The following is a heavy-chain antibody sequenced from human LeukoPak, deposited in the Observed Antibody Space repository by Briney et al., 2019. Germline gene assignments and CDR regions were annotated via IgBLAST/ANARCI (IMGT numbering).Heavy chain of an antibody. J-gene: IGHJ4*02. Sequence: SETLSLTCTVSGGSISSYYWSWIRQPPGKRLEWIGYIYYSGSTNYNPSLKSRVTISVDTSKNQFSLKLSSVTAADTAVYYCARVSMIVVAPIFDYWGQGTLVTVSS. CDR2: IYYSGST. CDR3: ARVSMIVVAPIFDY. D-gene: IGHD3-22*01. V-gene: IGHV4-59*01. CDR1: GGSISSYY.